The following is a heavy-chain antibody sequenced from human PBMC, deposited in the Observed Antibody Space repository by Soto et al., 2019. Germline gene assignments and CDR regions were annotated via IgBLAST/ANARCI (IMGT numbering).Heavy chain of an antibody. D-gene: IGHD6-19*01. Sequence: SETLSLTCAVYGGSFSGYYWSWIRQPPGKGLEWIGEINHSGSTNYNPSLKSRVTISVDTSKNQFSLKLSSVTAADTAVYYCARCSAVAGTGDDYWGQGTLVTVSS. J-gene: IGHJ4*02. V-gene: IGHV4-34*01. CDR1: GGSFSGYY. CDR2: INHSGST. CDR3: ARCSAVAGTGDDY.